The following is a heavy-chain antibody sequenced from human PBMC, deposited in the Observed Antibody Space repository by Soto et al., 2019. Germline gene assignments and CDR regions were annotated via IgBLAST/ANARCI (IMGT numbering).Heavy chain of an antibody. J-gene: IGHJ6*02. Sequence: QAQLVQSGVEVKKAGASVKVSCKASGYTFSSYGISWARQAPGQGLEWMGWISDYNGNTQYAQKFQGRVFMTTDTATRPAYMELRGLRSADTAVYFCAREGYYAGSGTYSPPRFYGMDVWGQGTTVTVSS. CDR3: AREGYYAGSGTYSPPRFYGMDV. CDR1: GYTFSSYG. V-gene: IGHV1-18*01. D-gene: IGHD3-10*01. CDR2: ISDYNGNT.